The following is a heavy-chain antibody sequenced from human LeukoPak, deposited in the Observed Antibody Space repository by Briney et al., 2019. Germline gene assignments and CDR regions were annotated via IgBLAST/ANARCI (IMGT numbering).Heavy chain of an antibody. D-gene: IGHD3-22*01. CDR3: ARWVDSSGYYYRDAFDI. CDR2: INWNGGST. CDR1: GFTFDDYG. V-gene: IGHV3-20*01. Sequence: GGSLRLSCAASGFTFDDYGMSWVRHAPGKGLEWVSGINWNGGSTGYADSVKGRFTISRDNAKNSLYLQMNSLRAEDTALYHCARWVDSSGYYYRDAFDIWGQGTMVTVSS. J-gene: IGHJ3*02.